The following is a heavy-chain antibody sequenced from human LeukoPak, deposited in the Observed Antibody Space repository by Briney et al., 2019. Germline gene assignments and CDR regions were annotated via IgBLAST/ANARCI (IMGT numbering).Heavy chain of an antibody. CDR2: ITGSDDRT. Sequence: PGGSLRLSCAASGFTFSSAAMTWVRQAPGQGLEWVSTITGSDDRTYYADSVKGRFTISRDYSRDTMHSQMNSLRTEDTAMYYCAKGPQLNSGYHPDYWGQGTLVTVSS. CDR1: GFTFSSAA. J-gene: IGHJ4*02. CDR3: AKGPQLNSGYHPDY. D-gene: IGHD3-22*01. V-gene: IGHV3-23*01.